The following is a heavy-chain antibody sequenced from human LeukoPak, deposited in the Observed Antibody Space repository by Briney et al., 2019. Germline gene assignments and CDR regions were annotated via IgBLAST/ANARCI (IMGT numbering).Heavy chain of an antibody. V-gene: IGHV3-30*02. CDR2: IRYDGSNK. Sequence: PGGSLRLSCAASGFTFSSYGMHWVRQAPGKGLEWVAFIRYDGSNKYYADSVKGRFTISRDNSKNTLYLQMNSLRTEDTAVYYCASSRIGGWYYFDYWGQGTLVTVSS. CDR1: GFTFSSYG. CDR3: ASSRIGGWYYFDY. D-gene: IGHD6-19*01. J-gene: IGHJ4*02.